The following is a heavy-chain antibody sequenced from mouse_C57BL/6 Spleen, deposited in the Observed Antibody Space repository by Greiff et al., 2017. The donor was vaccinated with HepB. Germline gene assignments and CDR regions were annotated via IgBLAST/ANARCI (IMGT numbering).Heavy chain of an antibody. V-gene: IGHV1-19*01. Sequence: EVQLQQSGPVLVKPGASVKMSCKASGYTFTDYYMNWVKQSHGKSLEWIGVINPYNGGTSYNQKFKGKATLTVDKSSSTAYMELNSLTSEDSAVYYCAKPPYYGSSSDWYFDVWGTGTTVTVSS. D-gene: IGHD1-1*01. CDR1: GYTFTDYY. CDR3: AKPPYYGSSSDWYFDV. CDR2: INPYNGGT. J-gene: IGHJ1*03.